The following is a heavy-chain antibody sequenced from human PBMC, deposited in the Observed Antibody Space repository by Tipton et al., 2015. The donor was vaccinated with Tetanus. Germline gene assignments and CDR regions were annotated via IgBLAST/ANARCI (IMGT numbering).Heavy chain of an antibody. J-gene: IGHJ4*02. Sequence: QLVQSGAEVKKPGASVKVSCKASGYTFTSYGISWVRQAPGQGLEWMGWISVYKGNTNYAQKLQGRVTMTTDTSTSTAYMEVRSLRSDDTAVYYCASLDLYGSGSYLAYWGQGTLVTVSS. CDR3: ASLDLYGSGSYLAY. D-gene: IGHD3-10*01. V-gene: IGHV1-18*04. CDR2: ISVYKGNT. CDR1: GYTFTSYG.